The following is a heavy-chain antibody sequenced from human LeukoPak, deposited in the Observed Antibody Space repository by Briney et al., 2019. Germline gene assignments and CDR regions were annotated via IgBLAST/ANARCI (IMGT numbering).Heavy chain of an antibody. CDR2: MNPNSGNT. CDR3: ARAIKWELGSDY. V-gene: IGHV1-8*01. CDR1: GYTFTSYD. Sequence: ASVKVSCKAPGYTFTSYDINWVRQATGQGLEWMGWMNPNSGNTGYAQKFQGRVTMTRNTSISTAYMELSSLRSEDTAVYYCARAIKWELGSDYWGQGTLVTVSS. J-gene: IGHJ4*02. D-gene: IGHD1-26*01.